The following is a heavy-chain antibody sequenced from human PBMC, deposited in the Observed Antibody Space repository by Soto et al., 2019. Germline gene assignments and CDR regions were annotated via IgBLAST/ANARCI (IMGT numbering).Heavy chain of an antibody. V-gene: IGHV4-31*03. Sequence: SETLSLTCTVSGGSISSGGYYWSLIRQHPGKGLEWIGYIYYSGSTYYNPSLKSRVTISVDTSKNQFSLKLSSVTAADTAVYYCAYSGYDPEDYYYGMDVWGQGTTVTVSS. J-gene: IGHJ6*02. CDR1: GGSISSGGYY. CDR3: AYSGYDPEDYYYGMDV. D-gene: IGHD5-12*01. CDR2: IYYSGST.